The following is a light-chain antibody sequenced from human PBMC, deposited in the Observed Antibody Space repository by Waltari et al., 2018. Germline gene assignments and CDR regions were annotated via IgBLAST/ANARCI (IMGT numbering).Light chain of an antibody. Sequence: EVVLTQSPGTLSFSPGERATLSCRASQSVSSNYLAWYQQKPGQAPRLLIYSASNKATGIPDRFSGSGSGTDFTLTISRLEPEDSAVYYCQHYGSSLFTFGPGTKVEIK. V-gene: IGKV3-20*01. CDR2: SAS. CDR1: QSVSSNY. J-gene: IGKJ3*01. CDR3: QHYGSSLFT.